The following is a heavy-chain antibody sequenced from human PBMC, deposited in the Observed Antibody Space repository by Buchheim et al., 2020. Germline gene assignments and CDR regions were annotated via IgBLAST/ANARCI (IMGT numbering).Heavy chain of an antibody. CDR2: INHSGST. CDR3: ARTRGPYSSGYYG. V-gene: IGHV4-34*01. CDR1: GGSFSGYY. J-gene: IGHJ4*02. Sequence: QVQLQQWGAGLLKPSETLSLTCAVSGGSFSGYYWSWIRQPPGKGLEWIGEINHSGSTNYNPSLKSRVTISVDTSKNQFSLKLSSVTAADTAVYYCARTRGPYSSGYYGWGQGTL. D-gene: IGHD3-22*01.